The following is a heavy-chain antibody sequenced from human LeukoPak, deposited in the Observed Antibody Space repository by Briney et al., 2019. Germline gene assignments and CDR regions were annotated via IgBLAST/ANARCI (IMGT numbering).Heavy chain of an antibody. Sequence: SETLSLTCTVSGDSLSSYYWSWIRQPPGKGLECIGYIYYSGSANYNPSLKSRGTTSVDTSKNQFSLKLSSVTAADTAVYYCARSNRPNYYYYYMDVWGKGTTVTVSS. V-gene: IGHV4-59*01. CDR3: ARSNRPNYYYYYMDV. CDR2: IYYSGSA. J-gene: IGHJ6*03. CDR1: GDSLSSYY. D-gene: IGHD2-8*01.